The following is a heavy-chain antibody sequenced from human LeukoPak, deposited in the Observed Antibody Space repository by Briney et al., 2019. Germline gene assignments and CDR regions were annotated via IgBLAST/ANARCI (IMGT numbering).Heavy chain of an antibody. CDR1: GFTVSSNY. D-gene: IGHD6-19*01. CDR2: IYSGGST. J-gene: IGHJ5*02. CDR3: ARQERDSSGYWFDP. V-gene: IGHV3-53*01. Sequence: PGGSLRLSCAASGFTVSSNYMGWVRQAPGKGLEWVSVIYSGGSTYYADSVKGRFTISRDNSKNTLYLQMNSLRAEDTAVYYCARQERDSSGYWFDPWGQGTLVTVSS.